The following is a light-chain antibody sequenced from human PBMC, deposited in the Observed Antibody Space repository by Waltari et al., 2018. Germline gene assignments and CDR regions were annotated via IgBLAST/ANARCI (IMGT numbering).Light chain of an antibody. CDR1: QSVSSY. CDR3: QQRSNWPLSLT. J-gene: IGKJ4*01. V-gene: IGKV3-11*01. Sequence: EIVLTQSPATLSLSPGERATLSCRASQSVSSYLAWYQQKPGQAPRLLIYDASNRATGNPGRFSWSWSWTDFTLNISSLEPEDFAVYYCQQRSNWPLSLTFGGGTKVEIK. CDR2: DAS.